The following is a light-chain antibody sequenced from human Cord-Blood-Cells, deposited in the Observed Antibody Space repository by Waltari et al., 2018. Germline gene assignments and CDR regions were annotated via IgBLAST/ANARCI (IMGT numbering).Light chain of an antibody. J-gene: IGLJ1*01. CDR2: GNS. CDR1: SPNIASGYL. Sequence: HSLLPQPPSLSGAPGQTVTSPCTGRSPNIASGYLVPCYQQLPGTAPKLLIYGNSNRPSGVPDRFSGSKSGTSASLAITGLQAEDEADYYCQSYDSSLSGYVFGTGTKVTVL. CDR3: QSYDSSLSGYV. V-gene: IGLV1-40*01.